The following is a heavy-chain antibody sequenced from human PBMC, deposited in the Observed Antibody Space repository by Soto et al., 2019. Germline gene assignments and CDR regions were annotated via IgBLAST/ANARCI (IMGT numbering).Heavy chain of an antibody. CDR3: ARTDTAMACFDY. J-gene: IGHJ4*02. D-gene: IGHD5-18*01. CDR1: GGSISSGGYS. V-gene: IGHV4-30-2*01. CDR2: IYHSGST. Sequence: SETLSLTCAVSGGSISSGGYSWSWIRQPPGKGLEWIGYIYHSGSTYYNPSLKSRVTISVDRSKNQFSLKLSSVTAADTAVYYCARTDTAMACFDYWGQGTLVTVSS.